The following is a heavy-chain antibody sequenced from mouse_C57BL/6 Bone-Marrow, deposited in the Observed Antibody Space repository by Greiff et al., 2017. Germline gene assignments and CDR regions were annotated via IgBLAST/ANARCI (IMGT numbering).Heavy chain of an antibody. D-gene: IGHD2-4*01. Sequence: QVQLQQPGAELVRPGSSVKLSCKASGYTFTSYWMHWVKQRPIQGLEWIGNIDPSDSDTHYNQKFKDKATLTVDKSSSTAYMQISSLTSEDSAVFYCCPITTHYYAMDYWGQGTSVTVSS. CDR1: GYTFTSYW. J-gene: IGHJ4*01. CDR3: CPITTHYYAMDY. CDR2: IDPSDSDT. V-gene: IGHV1-52*01.